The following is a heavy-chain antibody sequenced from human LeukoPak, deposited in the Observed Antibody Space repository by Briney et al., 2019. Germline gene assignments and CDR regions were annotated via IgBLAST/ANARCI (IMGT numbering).Heavy chain of an antibody. Sequence: PGGSLRLSCAASGFTFSSYGMHWVRQAPGKGLEWVAVISYDGSNKYYADSVKGRFTISRDNSKNTLYLQMNSLRAEDTAVYYCAKDLYWFGELLYGGASPVFDYWGQGTLVTVSS. CDR3: AKDLYWFGELLYGGASPVFDY. CDR2: ISYDGSNK. J-gene: IGHJ4*02. CDR1: GFTFSSYG. D-gene: IGHD3-10*01. V-gene: IGHV3-30*18.